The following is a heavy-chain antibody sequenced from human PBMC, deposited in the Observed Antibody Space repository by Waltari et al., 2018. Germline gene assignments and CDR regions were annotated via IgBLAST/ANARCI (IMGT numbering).Heavy chain of an antibody. Sequence: QLQLQESGPGLVKPSETLSLTCTVSGGSISSSSYYWGWIRQPAGKGLEWIGRIYTSGSTNYNPSLKSRVTMSVDTSKNQFSLKLSSVTAADTAVYYCARSTWELRMNAFDIWGQGTMVTVSS. J-gene: IGHJ3*02. CDR3: ARSTWELRMNAFDI. D-gene: IGHD1-26*01. CDR2: IYTSGST. V-gene: IGHV4-61*02. CDR1: GGSISSSSYY.